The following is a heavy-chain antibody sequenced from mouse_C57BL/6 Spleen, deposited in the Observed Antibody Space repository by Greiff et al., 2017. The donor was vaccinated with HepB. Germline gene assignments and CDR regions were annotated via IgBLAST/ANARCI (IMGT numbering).Heavy chain of an antibody. V-gene: IGHV3-6*01. Sequence: VQLKESGPGLVKPSQSLSLTCSVTGYSITSGYYWNWIRQFPGNKLEWMGYISYDGSNNYNPSLKNRISITRDTSKNQFFLKLNSVTTEDTATYYCARENYDYDGGDYYAMDYWGQGTSVTVSS. CDR3: ARENYDYDGGDYYAMDY. D-gene: IGHD2-4*01. J-gene: IGHJ4*01. CDR2: ISYDGSN. CDR1: GYSITSGYY.